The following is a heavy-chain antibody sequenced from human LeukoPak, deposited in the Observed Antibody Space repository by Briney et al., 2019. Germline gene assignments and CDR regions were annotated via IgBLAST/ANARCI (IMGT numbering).Heavy chain of an antibody. CDR2: TYTTGST. CDR3: ARGEGGATESSVFDI. J-gene: IGHJ3*02. CDR1: GGSISSGSYY. Sequence: SETLSLTCTVSGGSISSGSYYWSWIRQPAGKGLEWIGRTYTTGSTNYNPSLQSRVTISLDTSKNQFSLKLSSVTAADTAMYYCARGEGGATESSVFDIWGQGTMVTVTS. D-gene: IGHD1-26*01. V-gene: IGHV4-61*02.